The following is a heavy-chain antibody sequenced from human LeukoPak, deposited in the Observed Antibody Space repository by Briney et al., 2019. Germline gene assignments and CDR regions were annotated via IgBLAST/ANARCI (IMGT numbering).Heavy chain of an antibody. D-gene: IGHD2-15*01. CDR1: GFTFSSYA. Sequence: GGSLRLSCAASGFTFSSYAMHWVRQAPGKGLEWVAVISYDGSNKYYADSVKGRFTISRDNSKNTPYLQMNSLRAEDTAVYYCARECSGGSCLDYWGQGTLVTVSS. CDR3: ARECSGGSCLDY. J-gene: IGHJ4*02. CDR2: ISYDGSNK. V-gene: IGHV3-30-3*01.